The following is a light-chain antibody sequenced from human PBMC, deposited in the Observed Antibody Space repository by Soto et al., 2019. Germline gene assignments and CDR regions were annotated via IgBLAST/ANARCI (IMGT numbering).Light chain of an antibody. CDR2: GAS. Sequence: EIVLTQSPGTLSLSPGERATLSCRASQSVSSSYLAWYQQTTGQAPRLXSYGASSRATGIPDRFSGSGSGTDFTLTISRLEPEDFAVYYCQQYGSSPGTFGQGTKVDIK. J-gene: IGKJ1*01. CDR3: QQYGSSPGT. CDR1: QSVSSSY. V-gene: IGKV3-20*01.